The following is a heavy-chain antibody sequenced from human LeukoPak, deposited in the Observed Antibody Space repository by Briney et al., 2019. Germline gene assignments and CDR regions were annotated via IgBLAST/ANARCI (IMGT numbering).Heavy chain of an antibody. J-gene: IGHJ6*02. CDR2: ISSSSSYI. CDR1: GFTFSSYS. V-gene: IGHV3-21*01. Sequence: GGSLRLSCAASGFTFSSYSMNWVRQAPGKGLEWVSSISSSSSYIYYADSVKGRFTISRDNAKNSLYLQMNSLRAEDTAVYYCAREQDIVVVVAAEGMDVWGQGTTVTVSS. D-gene: IGHD2-15*01. CDR3: AREQDIVVVVAAEGMDV.